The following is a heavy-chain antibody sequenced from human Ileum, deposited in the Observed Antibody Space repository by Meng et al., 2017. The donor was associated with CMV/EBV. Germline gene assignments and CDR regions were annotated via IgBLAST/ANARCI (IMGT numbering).Heavy chain of an antibody. D-gene: IGHD1-7*01. Sequence: SVQVSCKASGGIFSSYAISWVRQAPGQGLVWMGGLITILGIANYAQKFQGRVTITTDKSTSKAYMELSSLRSEDTAVDDCERLGTGTTQYYYSYGMDVWGQGTMVTVSS. CDR3: ERLGTGTTQYYYSYGMDV. J-gene: IGHJ6*02. CDR1: GGIFSSYA. CDR2: LITILGIA. V-gene: IGHV1-69*10.